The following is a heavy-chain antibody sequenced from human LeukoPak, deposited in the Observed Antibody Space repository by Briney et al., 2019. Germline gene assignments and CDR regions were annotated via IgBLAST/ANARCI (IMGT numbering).Heavy chain of an antibody. Sequence: SETLSLTCVVSGYSSSSNYYWGWIRQPPGKGLEWIGSIFHSGSTYYSPSLKSRVTISADTSKNQFSLRLSSVTAADTAIYYCARLPRVDYFDYWGQGTLVTVSS. CDR3: ARLPRVDYFDY. J-gene: IGHJ4*02. CDR2: IFHSGST. CDR1: GYSSSSNYY. V-gene: IGHV4-38-2*01.